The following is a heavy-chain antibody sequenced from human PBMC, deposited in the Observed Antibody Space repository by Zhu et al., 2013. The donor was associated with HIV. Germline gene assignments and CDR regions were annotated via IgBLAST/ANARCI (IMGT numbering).Heavy chain of an antibody. CDR1: GGTFSSYA. V-gene: IGHV1-69*01. CDR2: IIPIFGTA. J-gene: IGHJ5*02. D-gene: IGHD2-21*02. CDR3: ARAGPYCGGDCYSNWFDP. Sequence: QVQLVQSGAEVKKPGSSVKVSCKASGGTFSSYAISWVRQAPGQGLEWMGGIIPIFGTANYAQKFQGRVTITADESTSTAYMELSSLRSEDTAVYYCARAGPYCGGDCYSNWFDPWGQGTLVTVSS.